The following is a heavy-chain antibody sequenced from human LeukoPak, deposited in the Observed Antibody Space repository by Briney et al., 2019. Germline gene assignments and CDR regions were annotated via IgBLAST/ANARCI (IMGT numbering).Heavy chain of an antibody. J-gene: IGHJ4*02. V-gene: IGHV3-9*01. CDR3: AKCFKVGADYFDY. D-gene: IGHD1-26*01. Sequence: GGSLRLSCAASGLTFADYAMHWVRQAPGKGLERGSGISWNSGTIGYADSVKGRFTSSRDNAKKSLYLQMNSLRAEDTALYYGAKCFKVGADYFDYWGQGTLVTVSS. CDR1: GLTFADYA. CDR2: ISWNSGTI.